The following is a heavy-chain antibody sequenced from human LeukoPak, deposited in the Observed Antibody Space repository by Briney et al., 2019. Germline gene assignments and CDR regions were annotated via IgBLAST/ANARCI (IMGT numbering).Heavy chain of an antibody. CDR2: IYYSGST. J-gene: IGHJ6*02. CDR1: GGSISSYY. V-gene: IGHV4-59*01. CDR3: ARDPLYSSSSDYGMDV. D-gene: IGHD6-6*01. Sequence: SETLSPTCTVSGGSISSYYWSWIRQPPGKGLEWIGYIYYSGSTNYNPSLKSRVTISVDTSKNQFSLKLSSVTAADTAVYYCARDPLYSSSSDYGMDVWGQGTTVTVSS.